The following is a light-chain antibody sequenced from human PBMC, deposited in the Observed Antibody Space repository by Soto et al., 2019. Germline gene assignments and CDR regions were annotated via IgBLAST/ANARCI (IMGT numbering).Light chain of an antibody. Sequence: EIVLTQSPATLSLSPGERATLSCRASQSVSSYFAWYQQKPGQAPRLLIYDASNRATGIPPRFSGSGSGTEFTLTISGLQPDDFATYYCQQYNSYSFGQGTKVDIK. CDR3: QQYNSYS. CDR2: DAS. V-gene: IGKV3-11*01. CDR1: QSVSSY. J-gene: IGKJ1*01.